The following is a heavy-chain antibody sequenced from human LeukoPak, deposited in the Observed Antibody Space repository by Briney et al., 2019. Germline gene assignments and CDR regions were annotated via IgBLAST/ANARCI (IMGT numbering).Heavy chain of an antibody. CDR2: IWYDGSNK. CDR1: GFTFSSYG. CDR3: APDEGGDYVGLDY. J-gene: IGHJ4*02. V-gene: IGHV3-33*01. D-gene: IGHD4-17*01. Sequence: PGRSLRLSCAASGFTFSSYGMHWVRQAPGKGLEWVAVIWYDGSNKYYADSVRGRFTISRDNSKNTLYLQMSSLQTEDTAVYYCAPDEGGDYVGLDYWGQGTLVTVSS.